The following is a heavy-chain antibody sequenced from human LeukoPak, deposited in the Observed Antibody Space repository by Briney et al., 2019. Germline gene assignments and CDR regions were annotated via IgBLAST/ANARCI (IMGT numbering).Heavy chain of an antibody. CDR1: GYTFTSYG. J-gene: IGHJ4*02. V-gene: IGHV1-18*01. CDR3: ARGCRSYYGSGSCLSY. D-gene: IGHD3-10*01. Sequence: ASVKVSCKASGYTFTSYGISWVRQAPGQGLEWMGWISAYNGNTNYAQKLQGRVTMTTDTSTSTAYMELRSLRSDDTAMYYCARGCRSYYGSGSCLSYWGQGTLVTVSS. CDR2: ISAYNGNT.